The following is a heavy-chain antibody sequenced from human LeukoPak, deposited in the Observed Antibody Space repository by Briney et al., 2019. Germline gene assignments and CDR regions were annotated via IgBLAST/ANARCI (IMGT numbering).Heavy chain of an antibody. CDR1: GYTFTSYD. CDR3: ARGPSGYYYYYGMDV. V-gene: IGHV1-8*01. D-gene: IGHD1-26*01. Sequence: ASVTVSCKASGYTFTSYDINWVRQAPGQGLEWMGWMNSNSGNTGYAQKFQGRVTMTRNTSISTAYMELSSLRSEDTAVYYCARGPSGYYYYYGMDVWGQGTTVTVSS. CDR2: MNSNSGNT. J-gene: IGHJ6*02.